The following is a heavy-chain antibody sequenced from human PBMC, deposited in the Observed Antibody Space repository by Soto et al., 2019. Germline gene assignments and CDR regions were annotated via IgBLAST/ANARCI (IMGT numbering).Heavy chain of an antibody. V-gene: IGHV3-30*18. CDR1: GFTFSSHG. CDR3: ANGPDSGSGSYYTLDS. CDR2: ISYDGNNE. D-gene: IGHD3-10*01. Sequence: QVQLVESGGGVVQPGRSLRLSCAASGFTFSSHGMLWVRQAPGKGLEWVALISYDGNNEYYADSVKGRFTISRDNSKNPVSLQMNSLRAADTAVYYCANGPDSGSGSYYTLDSWGQSTLVTVSS. J-gene: IGHJ4*02.